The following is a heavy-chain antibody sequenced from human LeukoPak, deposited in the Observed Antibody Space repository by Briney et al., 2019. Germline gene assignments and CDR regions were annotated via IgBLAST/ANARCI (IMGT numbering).Heavy chain of an antibody. V-gene: IGHV4-39*07. CDR1: GGSISSSSYY. CDR3: ARRSSGRPVDY. J-gene: IGHJ4*02. Sequence: KTSETLSLTCTVSGGSISSSSYYWGWIRQPPGKGLEWIGSIYYSGSTYYNPSLKSRVTISVDTSKNQFSLKLSSVTAADTAVYYCARRSSGRPVDYWGQGTLVTVSS. D-gene: IGHD3-3*01. CDR2: IYYSGST.